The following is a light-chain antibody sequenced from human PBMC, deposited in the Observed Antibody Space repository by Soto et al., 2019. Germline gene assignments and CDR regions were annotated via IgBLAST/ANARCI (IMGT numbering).Light chain of an antibody. Sequence: QSVLAQPASVSGSPGQSIAISCSGTNSDIADYNSVSRYQQHPGKAPKLMISEVTYRLSGVSNRFSGSKSGNTASLTISGLQTEDEADYYCSSYSSTSTLVFGTGTKVTVL. CDR3: SSYSSTSTLV. CDR2: EVT. J-gene: IGLJ1*01. V-gene: IGLV2-14*01. CDR1: NSDIADYNS.